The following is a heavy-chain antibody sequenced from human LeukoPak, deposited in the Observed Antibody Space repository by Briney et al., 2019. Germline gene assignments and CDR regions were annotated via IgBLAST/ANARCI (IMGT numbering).Heavy chain of an antibody. CDR2: IYHSGST. CDR3: ARLDGSYRLGAFDV. V-gene: IGHV4-38-2*01. J-gene: IGHJ3*01. D-gene: IGHD1-26*01. CDR1: GYSISSGYY. Sequence: PSETLSLTCAVSGYSISSGYYCGWIRQPPGKGLEWIGIIYHSGSTYYDPSLKSRFTISVDTSKNHLSLRPNSLTAADTAVYYCARLDGSYRLGAFDVWGQGTMVTVSS.